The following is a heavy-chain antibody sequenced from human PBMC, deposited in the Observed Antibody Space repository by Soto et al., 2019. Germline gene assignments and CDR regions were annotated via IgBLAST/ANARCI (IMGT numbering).Heavy chain of an antibody. CDR1: GYTFSNYD. Sequence: ASVKVSCTASGYTFSNYDISWVLQATGQGLEWMGWMNPGSGKTGYANKFQGRVTMTRDASTSTAHLELSSLTSEDTAVYYCARMASSGTLNWFDPWGQGTLVTVSS. CDR2: MNPGSGKT. J-gene: IGHJ5*02. CDR3: ARMASSGTLNWFDP. V-gene: IGHV1-8*02.